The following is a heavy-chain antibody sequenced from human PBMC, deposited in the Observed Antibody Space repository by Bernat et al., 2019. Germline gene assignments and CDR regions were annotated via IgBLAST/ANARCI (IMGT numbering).Heavy chain of an antibody. Sequence: GESGGGVVQPGRSLRLSCAASGFTFSTYGMHWVRQAPGKGLEWVAVIWYDGSDKYYVDSVKGRFTISRDNSKNTLYLQMNSLRAEDTAVYYCATVSHDDYARGGIDVWGQGTTVTVSS. D-gene: IGHD4-17*01. CDR2: IWYDGSDK. J-gene: IGHJ6*02. CDR3: ATVSHDDYARGGIDV. CDR1: GFTFSTYG. V-gene: IGHV3-33*01.